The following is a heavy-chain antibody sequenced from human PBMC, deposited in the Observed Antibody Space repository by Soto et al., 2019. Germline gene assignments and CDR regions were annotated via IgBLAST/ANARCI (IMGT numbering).Heavy chain of an antibody. CDR2: IKSKTDGGTT. V-gene: IGHV3-15*07. D-gene: IGHD5-12*01. Sequence: EVQLVESGGGLVKPGGSLRLSCAASGFTFSNAWMNWVRQAPGKGLEWVGRIKSKTDGGTTDYAAPVKGRFTIPRDDSKNTLYLQMNSLKTEDTAVYYCTTVAWRYSGYDGMDVWGQGTTVTVSS. CDR1: GFTFSNAW. CDR3: TTVAWRYSGYDGMDV. J-gene: IGHJ6*02.